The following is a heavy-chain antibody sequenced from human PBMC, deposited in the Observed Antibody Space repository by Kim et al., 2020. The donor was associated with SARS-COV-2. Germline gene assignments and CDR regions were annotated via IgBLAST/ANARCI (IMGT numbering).Heavy chain of an antibody. Sequence: GGSLRLSCAASGFTFSSYAMHWVRQAPGKGLEWVAVISYDGSNKYYADSVKGRFTISRDNSKNTLYLQMNSLRAEDTAVYYCARDRSGSLVDWGQGTLVTVSS. CDR2: ISYDGSNK. CDR3: ARDRSGSLVD. V-gene: IGHV3-30*04. CDR1: GFTFSSYA. J-gene: IGHJ4*02. D-gene: IGHD1-26*01.